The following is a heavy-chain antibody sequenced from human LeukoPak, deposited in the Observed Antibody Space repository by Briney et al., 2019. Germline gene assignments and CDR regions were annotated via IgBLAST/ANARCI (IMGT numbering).Heavy chain of an antibody. V-gene: IGHV3-7*01. D-gene: IGHD3-22*01. CDR2: IKQDGSEK. Sequence: GGSLRLSCAASGFTFSNYWMAWVRQAPGKGLQWVASIKQDGSEKYYVESVRGRFTISRDNAKNSLYLQMNSLRAQDTAVYYCARDCDTSTCYDYWGQGTLVSVSS. J-gene: IGHJ4*02. CDR3: ARDCDTSTCYDY. CDR1: GFTFSNYW.